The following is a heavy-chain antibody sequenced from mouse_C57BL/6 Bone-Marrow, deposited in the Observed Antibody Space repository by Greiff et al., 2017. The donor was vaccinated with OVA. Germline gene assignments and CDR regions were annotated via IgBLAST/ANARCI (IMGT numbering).Heavy chain of an antibody. V-gene: IGHV5-9-1*02. CDR3: TRDRNWAGNCDY. CDR2: ISSGGDYI. J-gene: IGHJ2*01. Sequence: EVKLMESGEGLVKPGGSLKLSCAASGFTFSSYAMSWVRQTPEKRLEWVAYISSGGDYIYYADTVKGRFTISRDNARNTLYLQMSSLKSEDTAKYYCTRDRNWAGNCDYWGKGTTLTVSS. CDR1: GFTFSSYA. D-gene: IGHD4-1*01.